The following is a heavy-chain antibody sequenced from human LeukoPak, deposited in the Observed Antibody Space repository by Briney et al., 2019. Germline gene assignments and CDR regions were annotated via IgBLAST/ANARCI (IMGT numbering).Heavy chain of an antibody. CDR3: ARGAGGFGEFDFDY. CDR1: GYTFTGYC. CDR2: INPNSGAT. D-gene: IGHD3-10*01. J-gene: IGHJ4*02. Sequence: ASVKVSCKASGYTFTGYCVHWVRQAPGQGLQWMGWINPNSGATSSEQKFQGRVTMTRDTSVTTAYMELSSLTFDDTAVYYCARGAGGFGEFDFDYWGQGTLVTVSS. V-gene: IGHV1-2*02.